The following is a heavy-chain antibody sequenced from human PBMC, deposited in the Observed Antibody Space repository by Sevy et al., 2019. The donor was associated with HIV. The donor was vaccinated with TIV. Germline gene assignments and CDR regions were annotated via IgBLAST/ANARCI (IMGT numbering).Heavy chain of an antibody. J-gene: IGHJ4*02. V-gene: IGHV3-33*01. Sequence: GGSLRLSCAASGFTYNGYGMNWVRQAPGKGLEWVAVIWYDGSNKEYADSVKGRFTISIDNSKNTLYLQMNNLRAEDTAVYYCARESIAVAGNGYYFHYWGQGTLVTVSS. D-gene: IGHD6-19*01. CDR1: GFTYNGYG. CDR3: ARESIAVAGNGYYFHY. CDR2: IWYDGSNK.